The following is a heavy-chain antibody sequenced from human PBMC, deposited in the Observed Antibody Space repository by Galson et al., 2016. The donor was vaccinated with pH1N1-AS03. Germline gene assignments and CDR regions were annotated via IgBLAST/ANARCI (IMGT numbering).Heavy chain of an antibody. CDR1: GFIFSDYG. Sequence: LRLSCAASGFIFSDYGMSWVRQAPGKGLEWVANIKKDGGEKYYVDSVGGRFTISRDNAKKSLYLQMSSLRVEDTAVYYCASSGFWGRGTLVAVSS. V-gene: IGHV3-7*03. J-gene: IGHJ4*02. D-gene: IGHD3-10*01. CDR3: ASSGF. CDR2: IKKDGGEK.